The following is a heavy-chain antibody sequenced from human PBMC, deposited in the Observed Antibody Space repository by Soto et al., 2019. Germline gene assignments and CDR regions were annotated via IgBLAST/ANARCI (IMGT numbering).Heavy chain of an antibody. CDR3: AKGYSYDSSGYDY. CDR1: GFTFSSYA. J-gene: IGHJ4*02. Sequence: EVQLLESGGGLVQPGGSLRLSCAASGFTFSSYAMSWVRQAPGKGLEWVSAIIGSGGSTYYADSVKGRFTISIDNYTNTLYLQMNSLRDEDTAVYYCAKGYSYDSSGYDYWGQGTLVTVSS. V-gene: IGHV3-23*01. CDR2: IIGSGGST. D-gene: IGHD3-22*01.